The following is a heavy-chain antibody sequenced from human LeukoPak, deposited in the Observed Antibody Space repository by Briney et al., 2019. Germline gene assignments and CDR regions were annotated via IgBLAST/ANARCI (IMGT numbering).Heavy chain of an antibody. CDR1: GFTFSSYS. CDR3: ARDHGDYPTIYYYYGMDV. J-gene: IGHJ6*02. Sequence: GGSLRLSCAASGFTFSSYSMNWVRQAPGKGLKWVSYISSSSSTIYYADSVKGRFTISRDNAKNSLYLQMNSLRAEDTAVYYCARDHGDYPTIYYYYGMDVWGQGTTVTVSS. CDR2: ISSSSSTI. V-gene: IGHV3-48*01. D-gene: IGHD4-17*01.